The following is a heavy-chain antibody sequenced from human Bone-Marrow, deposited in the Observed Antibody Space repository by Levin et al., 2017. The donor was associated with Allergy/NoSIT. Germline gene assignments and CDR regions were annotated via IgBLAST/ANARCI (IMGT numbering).Heavy chain of an antibody. CDR3: TKEDWWRFDY. V-gene: IGHV3-11*01. CDR1: GFNFNAYY. Sequence: GGSLRLSCVVSGFNFNAYYMSWVRQAPGKGLEWISKIDKTSRAHFYADSVKGRFTISRDNAKNSLFLEMNSLRVEDTATYYCTKEDWWRFDYWGQGTLVTVSA. CDR2: IDKTSRAH. J-gene: IGHJ4*02. D-gene: IGHD2-8*02.